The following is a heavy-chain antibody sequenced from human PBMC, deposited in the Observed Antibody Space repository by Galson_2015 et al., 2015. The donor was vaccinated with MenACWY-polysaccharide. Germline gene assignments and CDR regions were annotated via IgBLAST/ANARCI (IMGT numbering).Heavy chain of an antibody. CDR2: IKQDGSEK. Sequence: SLRLSCAASGFTFSSSWMTWVRQAPGKGLEWVANIKQDGSEKYYVDSVKGRFTISRDNAKNSLYLQMSSLRAEDTAVYYCARDRWGIAAGEYYYYGMDVWGQGTTVTVSS. CDR3: ARDRWGIAAGEYYYYGMDV. V-gene: IGHV3-7*01. D-gene: IGHD6-13*01. J-gene: IGHJ6*02. CDR1: GFTFSSSW.